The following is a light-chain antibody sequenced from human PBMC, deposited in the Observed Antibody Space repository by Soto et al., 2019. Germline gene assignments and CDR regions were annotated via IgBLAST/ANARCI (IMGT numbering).Light chain of an antibody. J-gene: IGLJ1*01. CDR2: DVS. Sequence: QCVLTQPASVSGSAGQSIAISCTGASIDVGGYNYVSWYQQHPGKAPKLMIYDVSSRPSGVSNRFSGSKSGNTASLTISGLQAEDEADYYCSSYTSSSTSYVFGTGTKVTVL. CDR1: SIDVGGYNY. CDR3: SSYTSSSTSYV. V-gene: IGLV2-14*03.